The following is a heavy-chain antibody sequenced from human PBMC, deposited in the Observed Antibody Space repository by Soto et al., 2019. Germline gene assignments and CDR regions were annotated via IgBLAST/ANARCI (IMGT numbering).Heavy chain of an antibody. CDR3: ARRPAPIYYDSSGYYWAYFDY. Sequence: SETLSLTCTVSGGSISSSSYYWGWIRQPPGKGLEWIGSIYYSGSTCYNPSLKSRVTISVDTSKNQFSLKLSSVTAADTAVYYCARRPAPIYYDSSGYYWAYFDYWGQGTMVTVSS. J-gene: IGHJ4*02. D-gene: IGHD3-22*01. CDR2: IYYSGST. CDR1: GGSISSSSYY. V-gene: IGHV4-39*01.